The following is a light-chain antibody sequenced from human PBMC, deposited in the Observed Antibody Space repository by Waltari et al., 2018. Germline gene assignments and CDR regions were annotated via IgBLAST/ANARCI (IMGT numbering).Light chain of an antibody. CDR3: AAWDDSLKGVL. Sequence: QSVLTQTPSVSEAPRQRVTISCSGSRSNIGNNAVNWYQQVPGKAPKLLVFADDRLPSGVSDGFSGSKSGTSASLAISGLRSEDEGVYFCAAWDDSLKGVLFGGGTKLTVL. CDR2: ADD. CDR1: RSNIGNNA. V-gene: IGLV1-36*01. J-gene: IGLJ2*01.